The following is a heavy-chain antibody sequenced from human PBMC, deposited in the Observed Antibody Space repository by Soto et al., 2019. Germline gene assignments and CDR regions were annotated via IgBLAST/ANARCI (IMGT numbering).Heavy chain of an antibody. CDR2: IKQDGSEK. CDR3: ARDRYSYYGFWSGSLPYYYFGMDV. V-gene: IGHV3-7*01. D-gene: IGHD3-3*01. Sequence: EVQLVESGGGLVQPGGSLRLSCAASGFTFSSYWMSWVRQAPGKGLEWVANIKQDGSEKYYVDSVKGRFTISRDNAKNSWXLQMNCLRAEDTAVYYCARDRYSYYGFWSGSLPYYYFGMDVWGQGTTVTVSS. CDR1: GFTFSSYW. J-gene: IGHJ6*02.